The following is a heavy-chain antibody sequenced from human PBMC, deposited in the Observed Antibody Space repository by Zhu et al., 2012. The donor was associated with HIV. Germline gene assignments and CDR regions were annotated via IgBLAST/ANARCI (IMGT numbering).Heavy chain of an antibody. CDR1: GGSISSSSYY. J-gene: IGHJ4*02. V-gene: IGHV4-39*01. CDR2: VYYTGST. Sequence: QVQLQESGPGLVKPSETLSLTCTVSGGSISSSSYYWGWIRQPPGKGLEWIASVYYTGSTYHDASLRSRVTISVDTSENRFSLRLSSVTAADTALCYCARHIYYFDSRGYSYFDYWGLGTLVTVSS. D-gene: IGHD3-22*01. CDR3: ARHIYYFDSRGYSYFDY.